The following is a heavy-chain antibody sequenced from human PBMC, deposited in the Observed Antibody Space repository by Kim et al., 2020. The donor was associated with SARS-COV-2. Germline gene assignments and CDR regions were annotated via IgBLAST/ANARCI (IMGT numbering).Heavy chain of an antibody. CDR1: GYTFTSYA. J-gene: IGHJ4*02. V-gene: IGHV1-3*01. D-gene: IGHD6-19*01. CDR3: ARDHSSGWSYYFDY. CDR2: INAGNGNT. Sequence: ASVKVSCKASGYTFTSYAMHWVRQAPGQRLEWMGWINAGNGNTKYSQKFQGRVTITRDTYASTAYMELSSLRSEDTAVYYCARDHSSGWSYYFDYWGQGTLVTVSS.